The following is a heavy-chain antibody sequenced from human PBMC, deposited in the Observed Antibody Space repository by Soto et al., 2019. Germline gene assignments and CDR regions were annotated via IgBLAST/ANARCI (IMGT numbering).Heavy chain of an antibody. CDR2: IYDSGST. CDR1: GGSVSSGSYY. Sequence: AETLSLTCTVSGGSVSSGSYYWSWIWQPPGKGLGWIGYIYDSGSTNYNPSLKSRVTISVDTSKNQFSLKLSSVPAADTAVYYCARVPSRVRGVTGYYYGMDVWGQGTTVTVSS. D-gene: IGHD3-10*01. CDR3: ARVPSRVRGVTGYYYGMDV. J-gene: IGHJ6*01. V-gene: IGHV4-61*01.